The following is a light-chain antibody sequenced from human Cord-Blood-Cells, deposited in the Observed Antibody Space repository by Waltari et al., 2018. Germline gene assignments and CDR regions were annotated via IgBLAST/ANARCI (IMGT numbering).Light chain of an antibody. V-gene: IGLV1-40*01. CDR2: GNS. Sequence: QSVLTQPPSVSGAPGPRVTISCTGSSATIGGGYDVPWYQQLPGTAPKLLIYGNSNRPSGVPDRFSGSKSGTSASLAITGLQAEDEADYYCQSYDSSLSGVFGGGTKLTVL. J-gene: IGLJ2*01. CDR3: QSYDSSLSGV. CDR1: SATIGGGYD.